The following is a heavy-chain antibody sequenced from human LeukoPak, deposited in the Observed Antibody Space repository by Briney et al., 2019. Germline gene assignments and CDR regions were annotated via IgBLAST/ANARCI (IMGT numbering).Heavy chain of an antibody. D-gene: IGHD5-18*01. CDR2: IKQDGNEK. Sequence: GGPLRLSCTASGFTFRSYWMTWVRQAPGKGLEWVANIKQDGNEKYYVDSEKGRFTISRDNAKNSLYLQMNSLRAEDTAVYYCARGRYSSGYVADSWGQGTLVTVSS. CDR3: ARGRYSSGYVADS. V-gene: IGHV3-7*02. CDR1: GFTFRSYW. J-gene: IGHJ5*01.